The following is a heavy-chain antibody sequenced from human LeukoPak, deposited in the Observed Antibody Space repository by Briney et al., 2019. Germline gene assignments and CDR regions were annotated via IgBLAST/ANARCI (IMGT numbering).Heavy chain of an antibody. CDR3: AKAGVDGDFDY. Sequence: PGRSLRLSCAASGFTFSSYAMSWVRQAPGKGLEWVSATSGSGGSTYYADSVKGRFTISRDNSKNTLYLQVNSLRAEDTAVYYCAKAGVDGDFDYWGQGTLVTVSS. CDR2: TSGSGGST. V-gene: IGHV3-23*01. CDR1: GFTFSSYA. D-gene: IGHD5-24*01. J-gene: IGHJ4*02.